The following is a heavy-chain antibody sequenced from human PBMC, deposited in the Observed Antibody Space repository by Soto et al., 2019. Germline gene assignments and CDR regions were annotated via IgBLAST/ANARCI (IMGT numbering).Heavy chain of an antibody. D-gene: IGHD6-19*01. V-gene: IGHV3-23*01. Sequence: GGSLRLSCAASGFTFSSYAMSWVRQAPGKGLEWVSAISGSGGSTYHADSVKGRFAISRDNSKDTVYLQLSGLKVEDTALYYCVKESRAVAAKEHLDYWGQGTLVTVSS. CDR3: VKESRAVAAKEHLDY. J-gene: IGHJ4*02. CDR1: GFTFSSYA. CDR2: ISGSGGST.